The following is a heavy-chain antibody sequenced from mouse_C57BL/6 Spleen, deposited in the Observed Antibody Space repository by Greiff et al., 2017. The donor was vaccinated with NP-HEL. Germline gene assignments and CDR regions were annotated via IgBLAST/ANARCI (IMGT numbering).Heavy chain of an antibody. J-gene: IGHJ4*01. Sequence: DVKLVESGGGLVKPGGSLKLSCAASGFTFSSYAMSWVRQTPEKRLEWVATISDGGSYTYYPDNVKGRFPISRDNAKNNLYLQMRHLKSEDTAMDYCAKEESSWDARDDWGQGTSVTVSS. CDR1: GFTFSSYA. CDR3: AKEESSWDARDD. V-gene: IGHV5-4*01. CDR2: ISDGGSYT. D-gene: IGHD1-1*01.